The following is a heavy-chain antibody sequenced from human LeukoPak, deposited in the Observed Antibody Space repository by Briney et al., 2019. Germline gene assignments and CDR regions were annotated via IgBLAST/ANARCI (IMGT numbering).Heavy chain of an antibody. Sequence: ASVKVSCKASGGTFSSYAISWARQAPGQGLEWMGGINPNSGDTNYAQKFQDRVTMTRDTSISTAYIELNLLRSDDTAVFYCARGDYYGSPKVVAAWGQGTLVTVSS. D-gene: IGHD3-10*01. CDR3: ARGDYYGSPKVVAA. J-gene: IGHJ5*02. CDR1: GGTFSSYA. CDR2: INPNSGDT. V-gene: IGHV1-2*02.